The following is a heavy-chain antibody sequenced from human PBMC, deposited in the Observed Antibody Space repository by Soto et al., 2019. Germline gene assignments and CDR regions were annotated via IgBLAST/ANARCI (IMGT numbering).Heavy chain of an antibody. J-gene: IGHJ6*02. CDR2: INPSDGGT. D-gene: IGHD2-2*02. CDR3: ARSPASLYCSSTSCYTGNYYYYYGMDV. Sequence: ASVKVSCKASGYTFTSYYMHWVRQAPGQGLEWMGMINPSDGGTSYAQKFQGRVTMTRDTSTSTVYMELSSLRSEDTAVYYCARSPASLYCSSTSCYTGNYYYYYGMDVWGQGTTVTVSS. CDR1: GYTFTSYY. V-gene: IGHV1-46*01.